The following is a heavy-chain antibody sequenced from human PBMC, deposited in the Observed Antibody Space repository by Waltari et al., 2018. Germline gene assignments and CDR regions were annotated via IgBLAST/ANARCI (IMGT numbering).Heavy chain of an antibody. V-gene: IGHV3-48*01. J-gene: IGHJ2*01. CDR1: GFPFTNYN. CDR3: ASLNWYFDL. CDR2: ISTSSSTI. Sequence: EVQLVESGGGLVQPGGSLRLSSAASGFPFTNYNLNWVRQAPGKGLEWVSHISTSSSTIYYADSVKGRFTISRDNAKNSLYMQMNSLRAEDTAVYYCASLNWYFDLWGRGTLVTVSS.